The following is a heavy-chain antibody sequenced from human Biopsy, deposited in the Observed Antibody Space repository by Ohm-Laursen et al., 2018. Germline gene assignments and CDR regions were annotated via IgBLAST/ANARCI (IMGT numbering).Heavy chain of an antibody. Sequence: SSVKVSCKVIGGTFSASGISWVRLAPGHGLEFVGGIIPIFQTTHYAQSFQGRVTIVADKSTSTAYMELSSLRSDDTAIYYCATVRGLVWFGELIAWGQGALVIVSS. CDR1: GGTFSASG. CDR2: IIPIFQTT. CDR3: ATVRGLVWFGELIA. V-gene: IGHV1-69*06. J-gene: IGHJ5*02. D-gene: IGHD3-10*01.